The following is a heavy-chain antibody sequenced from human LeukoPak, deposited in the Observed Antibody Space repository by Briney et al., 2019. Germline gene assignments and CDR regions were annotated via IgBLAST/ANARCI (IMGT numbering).Heavy chain of an antibody. D-gene: IGHD4-11*01. V-gene: IGHV3-23*01. J-gene: IGHJ4*02. CDR1: GFTFSDYA. CDR2: FKTNSGQV. Sequence: GGSLRLSCVASGFTFSDYAMNWVRQAPGKGLEWVSTFKTNSGQVYHAESVRGRFTISRDNSENTVYLQMSSLRAEDTALYYCARSVPDYTRFDYWGQGALVTVSP. CDR3: ARSVPDYTRFDY.